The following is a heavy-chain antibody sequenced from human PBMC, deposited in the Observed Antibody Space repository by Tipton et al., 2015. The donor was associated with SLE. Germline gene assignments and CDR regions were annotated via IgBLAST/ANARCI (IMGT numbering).Heavy chain of an antibody. Sequence: QLVQSGPEVRKPGASVKVSCKASGYSFASYGIAWVRQAPGQGLEWMGWISTFSVNPNYAQKFQDRLIMTTDTSTSTAYMELRSLRPDDSATYYCARDPHANIYSGSYFDFWGQGTQVTVSS. J-gene: IGHJ4*02. CDR1: GYSFASYG. CDR2: ISTFSVNP. D-gene: IGHD1-26*01. CDR3: ARDPHANIYSGSYFDF. V-gene: IGHV1-18*01.